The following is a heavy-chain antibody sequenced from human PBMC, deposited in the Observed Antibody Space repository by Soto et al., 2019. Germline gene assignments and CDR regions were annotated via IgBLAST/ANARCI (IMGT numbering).Heavy chain of an antibody. CDR2: IWYDGSNK. V-gene: IGHV3-33*08. J-gene: IGHJ6*02. D-gene: IGHD6-6*01. CDR1: GFTFSSYG. Sequence: VQLLESGGGLVQPGGSLRLSCAASGFTFSSYGMHWVRQAPGKGLEWVAVIWYDGSNKYYADSVKGRFTISRDNSKNTLYLQMNSLRAEDTAVYYCARVGYSSSPGMDVWGQGTTVTVSS. CDR3: ARVGYSSSPGMDV.